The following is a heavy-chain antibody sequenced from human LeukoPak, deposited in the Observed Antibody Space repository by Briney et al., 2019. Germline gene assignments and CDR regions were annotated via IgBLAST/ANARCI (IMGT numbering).Heavy chain of an antibody. V-gene: IGHV4-4*02. D-gene: IGHD3-3*01. CDR3: ARKITIFGVVTSYWYFDL. CDR1: GGSISSSNW. J-gene: IGHJ2*01. CDR2: IYHSGST. Sequence: SGTLSLTCAVSGGSISSSNWWSWVRQPPGKGLEWIGEIYHSGSTNYNPSLKSRVTISVDKSKNQFSLKLSSVTAADTAVYYCARKITIFGVVTSYWYFDLWGRGTLVTVSS.